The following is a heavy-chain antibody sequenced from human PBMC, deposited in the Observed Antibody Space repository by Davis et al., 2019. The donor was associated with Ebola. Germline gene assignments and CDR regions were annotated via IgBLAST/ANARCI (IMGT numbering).Heavy chain of an antibody. D-gene: IGHD6-19*01. CDR2: IKQDESKK. CDR1: GFSFSHYW. J-gene: IGHJ3*01. V-gene: IGHV3-7*03. Sequence: GESLKISCAASGFSFSHYWMNWVRQGPGKGLEWLANIKQDESKKNDVDSVKDRFTISRDNAKNSLYLQMHSLRADDTAVYYCATEVAGDAFDFWGRGTMVTVSS. CDR3: ATEVAGDAFDF.